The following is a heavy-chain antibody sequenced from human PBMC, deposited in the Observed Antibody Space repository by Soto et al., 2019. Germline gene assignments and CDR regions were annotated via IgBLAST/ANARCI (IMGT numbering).Heavy chain of an antibody. Sequence: XETLSLTCAVSGGSISSYYWSWIRQPPGKGLEWIGYIYYSGSTNYNPSLKSRVTISVDTSKNQFSLKLSSVTAADTAVYYCARVVVAATPDYFDSWGQDTLATVSS. CDR3: ARVVVAATPDYFDS. CDR2: IYYSGST. CDR1: GGSISSYY. D-gene: IGHD2-15*01. J-gene: IGHJ4*02. V-gene: IGHV4-59*01.